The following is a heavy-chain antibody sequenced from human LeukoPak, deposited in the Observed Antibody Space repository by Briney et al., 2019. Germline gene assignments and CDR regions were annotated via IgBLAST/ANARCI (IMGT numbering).Heavy chain of an antibody. D-gene: IGHD2-2*01. J-gene: IGHJ4*02. CDR1: GFIFSSYW. CDR3: ARDSCSSTSCHLFDY. CDR2: ISSDGSST. V-gene: IGHV3-74*01. Sequence: GGSLRLSCAASGFIFSSYWVHWVRQAPGKGLLWVSRISSDGSSTTYAESVNGRFTISRDNSKNTLYLQMNSLRAEDTAVYYCARDSCSSTSCHLFDYWGQGTLVTVSS.